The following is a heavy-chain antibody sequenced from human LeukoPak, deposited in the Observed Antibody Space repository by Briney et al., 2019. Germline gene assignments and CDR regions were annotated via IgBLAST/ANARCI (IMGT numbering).Heavy chain of an antibody. J-gene: IGHJ6*02. CDR3: ATSWGPDTSAFRWGRDGMDV. CDR2: ISKSGDHT. D-gene: IGHD3-16*01. V-gene: IGHV3-23*01. CDR1: GLTFSNYA. Sequence: PGGSLRLSCAVSGLTFSNYARSWVRQAPGKGLEWVSAISKSGDHTYYAASAKGRFTIYRDNSKNTQYLQMNSLRAEDTAVYYCATSWGPDTSAFRWGRDGMDVWGQGTTVIVS.